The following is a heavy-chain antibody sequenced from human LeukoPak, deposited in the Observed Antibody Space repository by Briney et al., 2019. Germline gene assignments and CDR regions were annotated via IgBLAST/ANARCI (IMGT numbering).Heavy chain of an antibody. D-gene: IGHD1-26*01. CDR2: ISYDGSNK. V-gene: IGHV3-30*18. Sequence: GGSLRLSCAASGFTFSSYGMHWVRQAPGKGLEWVAFISYDGSNKYYADSVKGRFTISRDNSKNTLYLQMNSLRVEETAVYYCAKRGYTGSHQYLDHWGQGTLVTVSS. CDR1: GFTFSSYG. J-gene: IGHJ4*02. CDR3: AKRGYTGSHQYLDH.